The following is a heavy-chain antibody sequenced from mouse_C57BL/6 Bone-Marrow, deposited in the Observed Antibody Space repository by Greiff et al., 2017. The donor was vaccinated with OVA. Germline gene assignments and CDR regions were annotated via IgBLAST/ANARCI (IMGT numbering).Heavy chain of an antibody. CDR2: ISDGGSYT. J-gene: IGHJ4*01. D-gene: IGHD1-1*01. Sequence: EVKLQESGGGLVKPGWSLKLSCAASGFTFSSYAMSWVRQTPEKRLEWVATISDGGSYTYYPDNVKGRFTISRDNAKNNLYLQMSHLKSEDTAMYYCARDGTTVVAKALDYWGQGTSVTVSS. CDR1: GFTFSSYA. V-gene: IGHV5-4*01. CDR3: ARDGTTVVAKALDY.